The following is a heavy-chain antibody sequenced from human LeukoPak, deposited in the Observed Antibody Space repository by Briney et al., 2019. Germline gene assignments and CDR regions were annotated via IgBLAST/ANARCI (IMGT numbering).Heavy chain of an antibody. CDR3: ARDRIAVAGNNYYYYGMDV. CDR2: ISSSSSYI. Sequence: PGGSLRLSCAASGFTFSSYSMSWVRQAPGKGLEWVSSISSSSSYIYYADSVKGRFTISRDNAKNSLYLQMNSLRAEDTAVYYCARDRIAVAGNNYYYYGMDVWGQGTTVTVSS. V-gene: IGHV3-21*01. CDR1: GFTFSSYS. D-gene: IGHD6-19*01. J-gene: IGHJ6*02.